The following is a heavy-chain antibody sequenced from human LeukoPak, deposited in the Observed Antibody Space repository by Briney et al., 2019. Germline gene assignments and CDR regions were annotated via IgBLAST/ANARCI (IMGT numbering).Heavy chain of an antibody. CDR3: AGGRDGYKNDY. J-gene: IGHJ4*02. Sequence: GGSLRLSCAASGFTVSSNYMSWVRQAPGKGLEWVSVIYSGGGTYYADSVKGRFTISRDNSKNTLYLQMNSLRAEDTAVYYCAGGRDGYKNDYWGRGTLVTVSS. CDR1: GFTVSSNY. D-gene: IGHD5-24*01. V-gene: IGHV3-53*01. CDR2: IYSGGGT.